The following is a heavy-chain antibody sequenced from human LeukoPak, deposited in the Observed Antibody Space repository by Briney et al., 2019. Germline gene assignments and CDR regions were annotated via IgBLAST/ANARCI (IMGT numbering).Heavy chain of an antibody. CDR2: INSDGSST. CDR3: ARDASSSWSRLWFDP. D-gene: IGHD6-13*01. V-gene: IGHV3-74*01. CDR1: GFTFSSYG. Sequence: PGRSLRLSCAASGFTFSSYGMHWVRQAPGKGLVWVSRINSDGSSTSYADSVKGRFTISRDNAKNTLYLQMNSLRAEDTAVYYCARDASSSWSRLWFDPWGQGTLVTVSS. J-gene: IGHJ5*02.